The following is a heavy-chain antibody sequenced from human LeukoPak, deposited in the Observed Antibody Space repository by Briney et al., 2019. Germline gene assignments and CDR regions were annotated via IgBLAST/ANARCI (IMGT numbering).Heavy chain of an antibody. J-gene: IGHJ3*02. V-gene: IGHV4-39*07. D-gene: IGHD1-14*01. Sequence: SETLSLTCTVSGGSISSNGYYWGWIRQSPGEGLEWVGNIYYSGITYYNASLKSRVTISVDTSKNQCSLKLTSVTAADTAIYYCARVTLTTTARAFDIWGQGTMVTVSS. CDR3: ARVTLTTTARAFDI. CDR1: GGSISSNGYY. CDR2: IYYSGIT.